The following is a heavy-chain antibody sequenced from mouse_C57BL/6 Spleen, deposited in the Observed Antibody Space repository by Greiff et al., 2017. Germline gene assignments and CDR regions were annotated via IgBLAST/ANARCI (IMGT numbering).Heavy chain of an antibody. CDR2: FYPGSGSI. D-gene: IGHD1-1*01. Sequence: VKLVESGAELVKPGASVKLSCKASGYTFTEYTIHWVKQRSGQGLEWIGWFYPGSGSIKYNEKFKDKATLTADKSSSTVYMELSRLTSEDSAVYFCARHEEDYGSSYGYFDYWGQGTTLTVSS. J-gene: IGHJ2*01. V-gene: IGHV1-62-2*01. CDR3: ARHEEDYGSSYGYFDY. CDR1: GYTFTEYT.